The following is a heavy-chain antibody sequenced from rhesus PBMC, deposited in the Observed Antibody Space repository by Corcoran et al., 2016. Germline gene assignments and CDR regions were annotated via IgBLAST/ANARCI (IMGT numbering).Heavy chain of an antibody. D-gene: IGHD2-27*01. V-gene: IGHV4-80*01. CDR3: ARLVVFTAHDY. CDR2: INGKSGNT. Sequence: QVQLQESGPGLVKPSATLSLTCAVSGGSFSSYWWTWIRPPPGKGLEWIGEINGKSGNTNSNPSLKSRVTISKGASKNQVSLKLDSLTAADTAVYCCARLVVFTAHDYWGQGVLVTVSS. CDR1: GGSFSSYW. J-gene: IGHJ4*01.